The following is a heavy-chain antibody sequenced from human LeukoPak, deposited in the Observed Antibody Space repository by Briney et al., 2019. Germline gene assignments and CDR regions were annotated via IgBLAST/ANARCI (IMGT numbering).Heavy chain of an antibody. CDR1: GGSISSADHY. J-gene: IGHJ4*02. CDR3: ARALSGSESLYYFDY. V-gene: IGHV4-30-4*01. CDR2: MHYSGSA. Sequence: PSETLSLTCTVSGGSISSADHYWNWIRQPPGKGLEWIGYMHYSGSAYYNPSLKRRVTISVDASKSQFSLKLSSVTAADTAVYYCARALSGSESLYYFDYWGQGTLVTVSS. D-gene: IGHD3-10*01.